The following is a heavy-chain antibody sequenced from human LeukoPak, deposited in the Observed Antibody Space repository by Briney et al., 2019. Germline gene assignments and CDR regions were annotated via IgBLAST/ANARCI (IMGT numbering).Heavy chain of an antibody. CDR3: TRGSDDYVWGSYRFAPEYFDY. J-gene: IGHJ4*02. V-gene: IGHV3-30*03. D-gene: IGHD3-16*02. Sequence: GGSLRLSCVASGFTFSNYGMHWVRQVPGKGLEWVAVISYDGNDKHYVKSVKGRFTISRDNSKNTVYLQMNSLKTEDTAVYYCTRGSDDYVWGSYRFAPEYFDYWGQGTLVTVSS. CDR2: ISYDGNDK. CDR1: GFTFSNYG.